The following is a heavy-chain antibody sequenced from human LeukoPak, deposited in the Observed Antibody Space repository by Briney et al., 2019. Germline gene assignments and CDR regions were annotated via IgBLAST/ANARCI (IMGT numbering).Heavy chain of an antibody. V-gene: IGHV4-34*01. D-gene: IGHD6-25*01. CDR3: ARWGSGLYYYYGMDV. J-gene: IGHJ6*02. CDR1: GGSFSGYY. Sequence: SETLSLTCAVYGGSFSGYYWSWIRQPPGKGLEWGGEINHSGSTNYNPSLKSRVTISVDTSKNQFSLKLSSVTAADTAVYYCARWGSGLYYYYGMDVWGQGTTVTVSS. CDR2: INHSGST.